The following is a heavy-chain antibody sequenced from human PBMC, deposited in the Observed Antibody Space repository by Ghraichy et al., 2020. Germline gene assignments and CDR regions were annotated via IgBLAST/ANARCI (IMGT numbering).Heavy chain of an antibody. CDR1: GFTFSSYE. CDR2: ISSSGSTI. Sequence: GGSLRLSCAASGFTFSSYEMNWVRQAPGKGLEWVSYISSSGSTIYYADSVKGRFTISRDNAKNSLYLQMNSLRAEDTAVYYCARDRGRWLENWFDPWGQGTLVTVSS. J-gene: IGHJ5*02. CDR3: ARDRGRWLENWFDP. V-gene: IGHV3-48*03. D-gene: IGHD6-19*01.